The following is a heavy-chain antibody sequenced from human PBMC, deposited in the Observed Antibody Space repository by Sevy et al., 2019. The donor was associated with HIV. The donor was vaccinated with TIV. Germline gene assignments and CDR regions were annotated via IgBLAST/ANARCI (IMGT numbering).Heavy chain of an antibody. V-gene: IGHV3-23*01. CDR1: GFTFSSYA. J-gene: IGHJ3*02. CDR2: IFGDGDIT. CDR3: AGGRYESGGSFDAFDI. D-gene: IGHD3-22*01. Sequence: GGSLRLSCAASGFTFSSYAMNWVRQAPGKGLEWVSSIFGDGDITYYADSVKGRFTISRDKSKNTLYLQMHSLRAEDTAVDYWAGGRYESGGSFDAFDIWGQGTMVTVSS.